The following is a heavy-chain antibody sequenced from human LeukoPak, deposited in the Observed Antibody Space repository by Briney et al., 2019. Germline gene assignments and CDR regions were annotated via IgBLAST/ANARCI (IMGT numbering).Heavy chain of an antibody. J-gene: IGHJ3*02. CDR2: ISYDGSNK. CDR3: AKAQGRQQLVLSAFDI. V-gene: IGHV3-30*18. CDR1: GFTFSSYG. D-gene: IGHD6-13*01. Sequence: PGRSLRLSCAASGFTFSSYGMHWVRQAPGKGLEWVAVISYDGSNKYYADSVKGRFTTSRDNSKNTLYLQMNSLRAEDTAVYYCAKAQGRQQLVLSAFDIWGQGTMVTVSS.